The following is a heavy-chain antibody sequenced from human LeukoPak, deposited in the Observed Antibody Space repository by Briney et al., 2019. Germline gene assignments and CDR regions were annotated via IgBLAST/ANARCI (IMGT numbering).Heavy chain of an antibody. CDR3: VREAGIAVYYFDN. CDR1: GFTFTTYG. Sequence: GTSLRLSCAASGFTFTTYGMRWVRQAPGKGLEWVAVVWYDGSYKYYSDSVKGRFTISRDNSKSTLSLQMNSLRVEDTAVYFCVREAGIAVYYFDNWGQGTLVTVSS. CDR2: VWYDGSYK. D-gene: IGHD6-19*01. V-gene: IGHV3-33*01. J-gene: IGHJ4*02.